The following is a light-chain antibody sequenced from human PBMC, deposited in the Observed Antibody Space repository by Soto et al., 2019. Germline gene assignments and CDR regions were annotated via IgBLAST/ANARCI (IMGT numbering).Light chain of an antibody. CDR2: DGS. CDR1: QSVSTQ. J-gene: IGKJ2*01. Sequence: TQSPATLSVSPGERVTLSCRASQSVSTQFAWYQQKPGQAPRLLIYDGSTRAPGIPARFSGSGSGTELTLTISSLQSEDFAVYYCQQYNNWLYTFGQGTKLEIK. CDR3: QQYNNWLYT. V-gene: IGKV3-15*01.